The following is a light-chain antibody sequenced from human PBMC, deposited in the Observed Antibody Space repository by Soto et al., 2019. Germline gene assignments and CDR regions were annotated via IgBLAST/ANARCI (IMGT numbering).Light chain of an antibody. Sequence: SVLTQPPSASGTPGQRITISCSGSSSNIGDNPVNWYQQLPGAAPKLLIYINDQRPSGVPDRFSGSKSGTSASLAISGLQPEDEADYYCAAWDDRLNALFGTGTKVTVL. V-gene: IGLV1-44*01. J-gene: IGLJ1*01. CDR3: AAWDDRLNAL. CDR2: IND. CDR1: SSNIGDNP.